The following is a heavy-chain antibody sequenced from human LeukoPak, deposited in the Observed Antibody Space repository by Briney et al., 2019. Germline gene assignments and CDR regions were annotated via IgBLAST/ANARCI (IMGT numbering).Heavy chain of an antibody. V-gene: IGHV4-34*01. CDR2: INHSGST. D-gene: IGHD2-2*01. Sequence: PSETLSLTCAVYGGSFSGYYWSWIRQPPGKALEWIGEINHSGSTNYNPSLKSRVTISVDTSKNQFSLKLSSVTAADTAVYYCARGGRYCSSTSCYFGYSGYRSDFDYWGQGTLVTVSS. CDR3: ARGGRYCSSTSCYFGYSGYRSDFDY. CDR1: GGSFSGYY. J-gene: IGHJ4*02.